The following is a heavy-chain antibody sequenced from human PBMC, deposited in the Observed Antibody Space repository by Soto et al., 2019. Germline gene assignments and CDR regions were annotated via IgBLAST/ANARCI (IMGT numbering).Heavy chain of an antibody. J-gene: IGHJ6*02. V-gene: IGHV1-8*01. CDR2: MNPNSGNT. CDR3: SRAHHYDYVWGSYRSRSYYYYGMDV. D-gene: IGHD3-16*02. Sequence: QVQLVQSGAEVKKPGASVKVSCKASGYTFTSYDINWVRQATGQGLEWMGWMNPNSGNTGYAQKFQGRVTMTRNTSISTAFMELSSLRSEDTAVYYCSRAHHYDYVWGSYRSRSYYYYGMDVWGQGTTVTVSS. CDR1: GYTFTSYD.